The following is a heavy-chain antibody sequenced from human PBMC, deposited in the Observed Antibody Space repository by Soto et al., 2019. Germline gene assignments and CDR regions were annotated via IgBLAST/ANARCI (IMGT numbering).Heavy chain of an antibody. CDR3: ARDQSPSSGWPGMDV. D-gene: IGHD6-19*01. CDR1: GFTFSSYW. CDR2: INSDGSST. V-gene: IGHV3-74*01. Sequence: GGSLRLSCAASGFTFSSYWMHWVRQAPGKGLVWVSRINSDGSSTSYADSVKGRVTMTRDTSISTAYMELNRLRSDDTAVYYCARDQSPSSGWPGMDVWGQGTTVTVSS. J-gene: IGHJ6*02.